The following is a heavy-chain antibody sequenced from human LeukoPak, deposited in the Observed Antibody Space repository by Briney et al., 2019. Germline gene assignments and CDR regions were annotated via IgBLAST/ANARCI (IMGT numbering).Heavy chain of an antibody. V-gene: IGHV3-30*04. CDR1: GFTSTAYA. J-gene: IGHJ4*02. Sequence: GGSLRLSCAASGFTSTAYAMSWVRQAPGKGLEWEAVISYDGSNKYYADSVKGRFTISRDNSKNTLYLQMNGLRAEDTAVYYCARGAYYDILTGYYNVSFDYWGQGTLVTVS. CDR3: ARGAYYDILTGYYNVSFDY. CDR2: ISYDGSNK. D-gene: IGHD3-9*01.